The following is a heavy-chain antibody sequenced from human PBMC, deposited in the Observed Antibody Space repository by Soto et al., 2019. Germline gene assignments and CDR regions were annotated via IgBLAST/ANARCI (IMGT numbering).Heavy chain of an antibody. Sequence: SETLSLTCTVSGGSISSYYWSWIRQPPGKGLEWIGYIYYSGSTNYNPSLKSRVTISVDTSKNQFSLKLSSVTAADTAVYYCARVTEVPSYGAFDIWGQGTMVTVSS. V-gene: IGHV4-59*01. J-gene: IGHJ3*02. CDR2: IYYSGST. CDR1: GGSISSYY. CDR3: ARVTEVPSYGAFDI. D-gene: IGHD2-21*01.